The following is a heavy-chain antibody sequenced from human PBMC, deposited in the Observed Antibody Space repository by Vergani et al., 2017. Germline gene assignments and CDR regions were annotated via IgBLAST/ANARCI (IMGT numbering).Heavy chain of an antibody. CDR3: ARSWRAFDI. CDR2: IYYSGST. J-gene: IGHJ3*02. CDR1: GGSVSSGSYY. Sequence: QVQLQESGPGLVKPSETLSLTCTVSGGSVSSGSYYWSWIRQPPGTGLELIGYIYYSGSTNYNPSLKSRVTISVDTSKNQFSLKVSSVTAADTAVYYCARSWRAFDIWGQGTMVTVSS. D-gene: IGHD3-3*01. V-gene: IGHV4-61*01.